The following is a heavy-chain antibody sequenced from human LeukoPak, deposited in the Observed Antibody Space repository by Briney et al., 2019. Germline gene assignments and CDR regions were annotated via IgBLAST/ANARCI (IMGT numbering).Heavy chain of an antibody. V-gene: IGHV3-15*01. CDR1: GFTFSDAW. D-gene: IGHD1-26*01. Sequence: GGSLRLSCAASGFTFSDAWMSWVRQAPEMGLEWIGRSKGKTDGGATDYSAPVKGRFTISRDDSNNTLYLQMNSLKIEDTAVYYCTSRDAVAATSLGYWGQGALVTVPS. CDR3: TSRDAVAATSLGY. J-gene: IGHJ4*02. CDR2: SKGKTDGGAT.